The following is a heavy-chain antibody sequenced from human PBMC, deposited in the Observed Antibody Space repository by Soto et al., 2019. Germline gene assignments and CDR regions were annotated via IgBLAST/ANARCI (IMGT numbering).Heavy chain of an antibody. CDR1: GGSFSGYY. CDR2: INHSGST. D-gene: IGHD3-10*01. Sequence: SETLSLTCAVYGGSFSGYYWSWIRQPPGKGLEWIGEINHSGSTNYNPSLKSRVTISVDTSKNQFSLKLSSVTAADTAVYYCARGSDGFWFDPWGQGTLVTVSS. CDR3: ARGSDGFWFDP. J-gene: IGHJ5*02. V-gene: IGHV4-34*01.